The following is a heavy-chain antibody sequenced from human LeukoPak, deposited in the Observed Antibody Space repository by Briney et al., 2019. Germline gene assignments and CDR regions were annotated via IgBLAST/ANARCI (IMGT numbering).Heavy chain of an antibody. V-gene: IGHV3-21*01. CDR3: ARERGGYCSGTTCSHTFDI. D-gene: IGHD2-2*01. J-gene: IGHJ3*02. CDR1: GFTFSSYN. CDR2: ISSTSSHI. Sequence: PGGSLRLSCAASGFTFSSYNMNWVRQAPGRGLEWVASISSTSSHIYYGDSVRGRFTVSRDNAENSLYLQMNSLRAEDTSVYYCARERGGYCSGTTCSHTFDIWGQGTMVTVS.